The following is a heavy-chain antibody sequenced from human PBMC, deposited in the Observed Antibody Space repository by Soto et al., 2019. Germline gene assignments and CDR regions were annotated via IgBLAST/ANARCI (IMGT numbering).Heavy chain of an antibody. J-gene: IGHJ4*02. Sequence: QVQLVQSGAEVNKPGASVTVSCTVSVYTFTSYGISWVRQAHGQELEWMGWSSTYNGNTNYAQKPQGIVTMPTDTSTRTAYRELRRGLSADTAVYYCARVEELEHLAGPTLFYYWGQGT. CDR3: ARVEELEHLAGPTLFYY. CDR2: SSTYNGNT. D-gene: IGHD6-13*01. CDR1: VYTFTSYG. V-gene: IGHV1-18*01.